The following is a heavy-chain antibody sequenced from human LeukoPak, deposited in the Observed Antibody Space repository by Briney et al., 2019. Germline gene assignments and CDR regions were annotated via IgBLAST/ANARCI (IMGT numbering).Heavy chain of an antibody. CDR1: GGSISSSAYY. CDR2: IYYAGSA. CDR3: ARLGGPPDWFDP. V-gene: IGHV4-39*01. J-gene: IGHJ5*02. D-gene: IGHD3-16*01. Sequence: SETLSLTCTVSGGSISSSAYYWVWIRQPPGRGLEWITSIYYAGSAYYNPSLKSRVTISVDTSKNQFSLKLRSVTAADTAVYYCARLGGPPDWFDPWGQGTPVTVSS.